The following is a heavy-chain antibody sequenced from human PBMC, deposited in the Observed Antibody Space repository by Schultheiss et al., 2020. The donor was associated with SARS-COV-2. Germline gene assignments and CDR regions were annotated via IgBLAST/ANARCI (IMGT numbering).Heavy chain of an antibody. Sequence: SVKVSCKASGYTFTSYGISWVRQAPGQGLEWMGRIIPILGIANYAQKFQGRVTITADKSTSTAYMELSSLRSEDTAVYYCASDKTYYYDSSGYQGDYWGQGTLVTVSS. J-gene: IGHJ4*02. D-gene: IGHD3-22*01. CDR2: IIPILGIA. V-gene: IGHV1-69*04. CDR1: GYTFTSYG. CDR3: ASDKTYYYDSSGYQGDY.